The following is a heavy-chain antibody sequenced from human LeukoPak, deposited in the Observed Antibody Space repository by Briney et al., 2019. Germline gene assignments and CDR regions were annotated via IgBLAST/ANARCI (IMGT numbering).Heavy chain of an antibody. V-gene: IGHV4-59*08. CDR1: GGSISSYY. D-gene: IGHD3-9*01. Sequence: SETLSLTCTVSGGSISSYYWSWIRQPPGKGLEWIGYIYYSGSTNYNPSLKSRVTISVDTSKNQFSLKLSSVTAADTAVYYCARPNYYDILTGFDYWGQGTLVTVSS. J-gene: IGHJ4*02. CDR3: ARPNYYDILTGFDY. CDR2: IYYSGST.